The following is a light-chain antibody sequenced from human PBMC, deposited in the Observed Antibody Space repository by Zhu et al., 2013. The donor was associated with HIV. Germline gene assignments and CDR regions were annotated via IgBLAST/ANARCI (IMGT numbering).Light chain of an antibody. V-gene: IGLV1-40*01. CDR3: ASWDDSLNGWV. Sequence: QSVLTQPPSVSGAPGQRVTISCTGSNSNIGSTYDVHWYKQVPGTAPKLLIYGNTNRPSGVPDRFSGSKSGTSASLTISDLQPEDEGDYYCASWDDSLNGWVFGGGTKVTVL. J-gene: IGLJ3*02. CDR2: GNT. CDR1: NSNIGSTYD.